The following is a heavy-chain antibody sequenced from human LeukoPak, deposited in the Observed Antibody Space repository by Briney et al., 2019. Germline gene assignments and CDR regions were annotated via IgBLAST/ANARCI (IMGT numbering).Heavy chain of an antibody. V-gene: IGHV1-8*03. D-gene: IGHD1-26*01. Sequence: ASVKVSCKASGYTFTSYDINWVRQATGQGLEWMGWMNPNSGNTGYAQKFQGRVTITRNTSISTAYMELSGLRSEDTAVYYCARRGEWELLSGGYYFDYWGQGTLVTVSS. CDR3: ARRGEWELLSGGYYFDY. J-gene: IGHJ4*02. CDR2: MNPNSGNT. CDR1: GYTFTSYD.